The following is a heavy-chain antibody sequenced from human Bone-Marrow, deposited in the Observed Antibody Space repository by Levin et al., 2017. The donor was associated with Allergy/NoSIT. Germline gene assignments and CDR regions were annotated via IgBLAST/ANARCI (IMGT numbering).Heavy chain of an antibody. J-gene: IGHJ5*02. CDR3: AREPGYCTGGSGYGGWFDP. Sequence: SETLSLTCAIYGGSFSDYYWSWIRQPPGKGLEWIGEIYHTGSTYYNPSLKSRVTISADTSKNQFSLKLSSVTAADTAVYYCAREPGYCTGGSGYGGWFDPWGQGTLVTVSS. CDR1: GGSFSDYY. V-gene: IGHV4-34*01. D-gene: IGHD2-15*01. CDR2: IYHTGST.